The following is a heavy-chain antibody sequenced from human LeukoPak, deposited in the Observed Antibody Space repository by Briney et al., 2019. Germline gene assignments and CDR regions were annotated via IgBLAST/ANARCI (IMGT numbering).Heavy chain of an antibody. CDR3: SYMTTGDY. Sequence: QSGGSLRLSCAASGFTVSSNYMSWVRQAPGEGLEWVSSINGNGDSTYYADSVKGRFTISRDNSKNTLSLHMRSLRAEDTAVYYCSYMTTGDYWGQGALVTVSS. V-gene: IGHV3-23*01. CDR2: INGNGDST. J-gene: IGHJ4*02. CDR1: GFTVSSNY. D-gene: IGHD1-1*01.